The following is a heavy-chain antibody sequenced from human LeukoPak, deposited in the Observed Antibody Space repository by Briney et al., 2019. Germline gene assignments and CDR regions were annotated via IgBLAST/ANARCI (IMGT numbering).Heavy chain of an antibody. Sequence: SETLSLTCTVSGGSISSSSYYWGWIRQPPGKGLEWIGSIYYSGSTYYNPSLKSRVTISVDTSKNQFSLKLSSVTAADTAVYYCARDSGYQLLPDYHYYYYYYMDVWGKGTTVTISS. D-gene: IGHD2-2*01. CDR2: IYYSGST. V-gene: IGHV4-39*07. J-gene: IGHJ6*03. CDR1: GGSISSSSYY. CDR3: ARDSGYQLLPDYHYYYYYYMDV.